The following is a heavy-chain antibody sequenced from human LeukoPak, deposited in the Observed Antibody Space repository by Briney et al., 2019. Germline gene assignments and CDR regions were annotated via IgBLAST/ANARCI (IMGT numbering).Heavy chain of an antibody. CDR2: IYDDETT. CDR1: GFTVRSSY. J-gene: IGHJ3*02. V-gene: IGHV3-53*05. Sequence: PGGSLRLSCAASGFTVRSSYMNWVRQAPGKGLEGVSVIYDDETTVYADSVKGRFTISRDNSENTLHLQMHSLRVEDTAVYYCVADTDYDAFDIWGQGTMVTVSS. CDR3: VADTDYDAFDI. D-gene: IGHD4-11*01.